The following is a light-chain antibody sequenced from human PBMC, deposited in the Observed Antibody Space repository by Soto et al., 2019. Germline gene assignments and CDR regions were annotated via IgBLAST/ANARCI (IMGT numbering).Light chain of an antibody. J-gene: IGKJ5*01. CDR2: AAS. CDR1: QSISSY. CDR3: QQYNNWPPIT. Sequence: DIQITQSPSSLSASVGDRVTITCRASQSISSYLNWYQQKPGKAPKLLIYAASSLQSGVPSRFSGSGSGTEFTLTISSLQSEDFAVYYCQQYNNWPPITFGQGTRLEIK. V-gene: IGKV1-39*01.